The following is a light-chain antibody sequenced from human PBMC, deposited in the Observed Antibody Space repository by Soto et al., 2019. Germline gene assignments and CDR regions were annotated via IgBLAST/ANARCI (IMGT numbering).Light chain of an antibody. V-gene: IGKV1-39*01. CDR2: AAS. CDR1: QSISSY. J-gene: IGKJ2*01. Sequence: DIQMTQSPSSLSASVGDRVTITCRASQSISSYLNWYQQKPGKAPKLLIYAASRLQSGAPSRFSGSGSGTDFTLTISSLQPEDFATYYCQQSYSTPYTFGQGTKLEIK. CDR3: QQSYSTPYT.